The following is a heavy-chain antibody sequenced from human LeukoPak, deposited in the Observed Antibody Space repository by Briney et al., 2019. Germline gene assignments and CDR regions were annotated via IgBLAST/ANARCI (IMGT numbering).Heavy chain of an antibody. Sequence: GASLRLSCAASGFTFSSYAMSWVRQAPGKGLEWVSAISGSGGSTYYADSVKGRFTISRDNSKNTLYLQMNSLRAEDTAVYYCAKDSDYDILTGYYHDYWGQGTLVTVSS. J-gene: IGHJ4*02. CDR1: GFTFSSYA. D-gene: IGHD3-9*01. V-gene: IGHV3-23*01. CDR2: ISGSGGST. CDR3: AKDSDYDILTGYYHDY.